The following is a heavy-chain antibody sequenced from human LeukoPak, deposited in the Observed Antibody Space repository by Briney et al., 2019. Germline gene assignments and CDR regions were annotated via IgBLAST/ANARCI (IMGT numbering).Heavy chain of an antibody. D-gene: IGHD5-24*01. Sequence: ASVKVSCKASGYTFTSYDINWVRQATGQGLEWMGWMNPNSGNTGYAQKFQGRVTMTRNTSISTAYMELSSLRSEDTAVYYCARGRRDGYNHSTYYYYYTHVWGKGTTVTVSS. CDR3: ARGRRDGYNHSTYYYYYTHV. J-gene: IGHJ6*03. V-gene: IGHV1-8*01. CDR2: MNPNSGNT. CDR1: GYTFTSYD.